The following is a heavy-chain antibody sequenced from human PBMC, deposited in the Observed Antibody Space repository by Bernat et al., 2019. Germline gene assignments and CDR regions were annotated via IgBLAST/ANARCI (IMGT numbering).Heavy chain of an antibody. J-gene: IGHJ4*02. Sequence: EVQLLESGGGLVQPGGSLRLSCAASGFTFSSYAMSWVRQAPGKGLEWVSAISGSGGSTYYADSAKGRFTISRDNSNNTLYLQMNSLRADDTAVYYFAKGDSNYEKGLDYCVQGTLVTVSS. CDR2: ISGSGGST. D-gene: IGHD4-11*01. CDR1: GFTFSSYA. CDR3: AKGDSNYEKGLDY. V-gene: IGHV3-23*01.